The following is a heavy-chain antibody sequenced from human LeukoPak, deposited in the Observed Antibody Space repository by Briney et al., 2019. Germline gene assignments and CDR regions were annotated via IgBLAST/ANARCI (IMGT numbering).Heavy chain of an antibody. J-gene: IGHJ2*01. CDR2: IYYSGGT. D-gene: IGHD6-13*01. CDR3: ARIYYSSSYDYWYFDL. Sequence: PSETLSLTCTVSGGSIRSYYWSWIRQPPGKGLQWIGYIYYSGGTSYNPSLKSRVTISVDTSKNQFSLKLTSVTAADTAVYYCARIYYSSSYDYWYFDLWGRGTLVTVSS. CDR1: GGSIRSYY. V-gene: IGHV4-59*01.